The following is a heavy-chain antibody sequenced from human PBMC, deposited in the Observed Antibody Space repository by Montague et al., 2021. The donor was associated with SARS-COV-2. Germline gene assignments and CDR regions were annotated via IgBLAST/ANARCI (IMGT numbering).Heavy chain of an antibody. D-gene: IGHD3-10*01. CDR1: GFTFHDYA. V-gene: IGHV3-9*01. Sequence: FRRLSCAASGFTFHDYALHWVRQVPGKGLEWVSGISWNSGSIGYGDSVKGRFTISRDNAKNSLYLQMNSLRAEDTALYYCAKDRGYYGSGSYFEYWGQGTLVTVSS. CDR3: AKDRGYYGSGSYFEY. CDR2: ISWNSGSI. J-gene: IGHJ4*02.